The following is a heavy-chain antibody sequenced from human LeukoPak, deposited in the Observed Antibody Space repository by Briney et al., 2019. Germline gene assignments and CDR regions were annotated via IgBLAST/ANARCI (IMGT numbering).Heavy chain of an antibody. CDR3: ASPGPCYSETSGYLVF. D-gene: IGHD2-15*01. Sequence: SETLSLTCSVSGVSISSFYWTWIRQVPGKGLEWIGYFYNSGSSDYNPSLKSRATFSEDTFKNHFSLSLSAVTAADTAVYYCASPGPCYSETSGYLVFWGQGILVTVSS. CDR1: GVSISSFY. CDR2: FYNSGSS. J-gene: IGHJ4*02. V-gene: IGHV4-59*01.